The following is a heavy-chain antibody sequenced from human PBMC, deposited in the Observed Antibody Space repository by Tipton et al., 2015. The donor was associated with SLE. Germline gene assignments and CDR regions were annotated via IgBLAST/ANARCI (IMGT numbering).Heavy chain of an antibody. Sequence: TLSLTCTVSADSISSSYYYWGWIRQPPGKGLEWIGSIYYSGNTYYSPSLKTRVTISVDTSNNHFSLKLSSVTAADTAVYYCARGDYYSWFDPWGQGTLVTVSS. J-gene: IGHJ5*02. V-gene: IGHV4-39*07. CDR2: IYYSGNT. D-gene: IGHD3-10*01. CDR1: ADSISSSYYY. CDR3: ARGDYYSWFDP.